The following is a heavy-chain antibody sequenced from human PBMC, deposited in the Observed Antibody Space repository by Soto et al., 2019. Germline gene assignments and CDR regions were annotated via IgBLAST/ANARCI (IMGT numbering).Heavy chain of an antibody. CDR1: GGTFSSYA. CDR2: IIPIFGTA. CDR3: ARDHLGGNYRTSSGWFDP. Sequence: SVKLSCKASGGTFSSYAIIWLRQAPGQGLEWMGVIIPIFGTANYAQKFQGRVTITADKSTSTAYMELRSLRSEDTAVYYCARDHLGGNYRTSSGWFDPWGQGTLVTVSS. V-gene: IGHV1-69*06. J-gene: IGHJ5*02. D-gene: IGHD4-4*01.